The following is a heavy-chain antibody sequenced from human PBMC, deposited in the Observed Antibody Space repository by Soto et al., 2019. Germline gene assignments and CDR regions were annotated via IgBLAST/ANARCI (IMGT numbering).Heavy chain of an antibody. CDR1: GYTFTSYD. CDR3: ARRAETNGWNGFGADKYYFDF. J-gene: IGHJ4*02. D-gene: IGHD1-1*01. Sequence: AASVKVSCKASGYTFTSYDIYWVRQATGQGLEWMGWMNPNTGNSGYAQKFQGRVTMTSDTSISTAHMELSSLRSEDTAVYYCARRAETNGWNGFGADKYYFDFWGQGTMVTV. V-gene: IGHV1-8*01. CDR2: MNPNTGNS.